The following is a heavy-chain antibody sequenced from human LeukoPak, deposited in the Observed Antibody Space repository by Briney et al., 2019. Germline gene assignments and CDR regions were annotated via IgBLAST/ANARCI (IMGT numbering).Heavy chain of an antibody. CDR3: ARGAVVVPAAKGFDY. CDR1: GGSFSGYH. J-gene: IGHJ4*02. Sequence: PSETLSLTCAVYGGSFSGYHWSWIRQPPGKGLEWIGEINHSGSTNYNPSLKSRVTISVDTSKNQFSLKLSSVTAADTAVYYCARGAVVVPAAKGFDYWGQGTLVTVSS. CDR2: INHSGST. V-gene: IGHV4-34*01. D-gene: IGHD2-2*01.